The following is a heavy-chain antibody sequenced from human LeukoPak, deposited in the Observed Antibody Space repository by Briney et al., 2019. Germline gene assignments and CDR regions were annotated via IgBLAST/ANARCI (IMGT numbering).Heavy chain of an antibody. V-gene: IGHV3-48*03. J-gene: IGHJ4*02. D-gene: IGHD2-2*01. Sequence: GGSLRLSCVASGFTFSSHEMIWIRQAPGKGLEWVSYISGSGSTTYYADSVRGRFTTSRDNAENSLYLQMNNLRAEDTAIYYCAREREDCSSSSCYEEFDCWGQGTLVTVSS. CDR2: ISGSGSTT. CDR1: GFTFSSHE. CDR3: AREREDCSSSSCYEEFDC.